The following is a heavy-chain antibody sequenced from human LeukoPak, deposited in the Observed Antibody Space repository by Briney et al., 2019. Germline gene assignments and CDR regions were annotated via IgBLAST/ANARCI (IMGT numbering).Heavy chain of an antibody. J-gene: IGHJ4*02. CDR3: AKQLGYCSDGSCYFPY. D-gene: IGHD2-15*01. V-gene: IGHV3-48*01. CDR2: ISSSSSAR. Sequence: GGSLRLSCAASGFTFSSHSMNWVRQAPGKGLEWVSYISSSSSARYYADSVKGRFTISRDDARNSLYLQMNSLRAEDTAVYYCAKQLGYCSDGSCYFPYWGQGTLVTVSS. CDR1: GFTFSSHS.